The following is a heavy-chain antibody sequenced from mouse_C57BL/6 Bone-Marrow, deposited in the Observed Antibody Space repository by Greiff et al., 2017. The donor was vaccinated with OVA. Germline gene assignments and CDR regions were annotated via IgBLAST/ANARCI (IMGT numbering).Heavy chain of an antibody. J-gene: IGHJ2*01. V-gene: IGHV1-61*01. CDR2: IYPSDSET. D-gene: IGHD1-1*01. CDR1: GYTFTSYW. Sequence: QVQLQHSGAELVRPGSSVKLSCKASGYTFTSYWMDWVKQRPGQGLEWIGNIYPSDSETHYNQKFKDKATLTVDKSSSTAYMQLSSLTSEDSAVYYCARWGYYGSTYYFDYWGQGTTLTVSS. CDR3: ARWGYYGSTYYFDY.